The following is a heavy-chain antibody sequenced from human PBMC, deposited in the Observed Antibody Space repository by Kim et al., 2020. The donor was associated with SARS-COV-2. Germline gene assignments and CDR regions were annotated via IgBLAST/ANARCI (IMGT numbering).Heavy chain of an antibody. CDR1: GFTFSSYS. V-gene: IGHV3-21*01. CDR2: ISSSSSYI. D-gene: IGHD3-10*01. J-gene: IGHJ4*02. Sequence: GESLRLSCAASGFTFSSYSMNWVRQAPGKGLEWVSSISSSSSYIYYADSVKGRFTISRDNAKNSLYLQMNSLRAEDTAVYYCARDRSITMVRGVIIDSKYYFDYWGQGTLVTVSS. CDR3: ARDRSITMVRGVIIDSKYYFDY.